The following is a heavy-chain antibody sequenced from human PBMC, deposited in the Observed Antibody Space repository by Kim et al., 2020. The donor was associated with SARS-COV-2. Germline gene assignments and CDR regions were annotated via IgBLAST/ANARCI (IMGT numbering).Heavy chain of an antibody. D-gene: IGHD6-6*01. J-gene: IGHJ4*02. CDR3: AKCLWIAARPLFDY. Sequence: ADSVKGRFTISRDNSKNTLYLQMNSLRAEDTAVYYCAKCLWIAARPLFDYWGQGTLVTVSS. V-gene: IGHV3-23*01.